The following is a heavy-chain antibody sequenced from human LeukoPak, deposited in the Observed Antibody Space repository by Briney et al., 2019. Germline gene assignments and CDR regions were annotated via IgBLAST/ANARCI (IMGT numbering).Heavy chain of an antibody. CDR1: GFTFSDHA. J-gene: IGHJ4*02. D-gene: IGHD3-22*01. CDR2: INGNGGGS. Sequence: GGSLRLSCAASGFTFSDHAMSWVRQAPAKGLEWVSSINGNGGGSYYIDSVKGRFTVSRDNSENALYLQMNSLRAEDTAVYYCARGVDYYENSGTIDYWGQGTLVTVSS. V-gene: IGHV3-23*01. CDR3: ARGVDYYENSGTIDY.